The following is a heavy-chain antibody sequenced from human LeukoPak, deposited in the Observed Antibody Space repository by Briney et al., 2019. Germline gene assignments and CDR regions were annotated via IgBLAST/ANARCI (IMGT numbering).Heavy chain of an antibody. CDR1: GGSISSYY. D-gene: IGHD2-2*01. J-gene: IGHJ3*02. CDR3: AREGLSTDDAFGI. CDR2: IYYSGST. V-gene: IGHV4-59*01. Sequence: SETLSLTCTVSGGSISSYYWSWIRQPPGKGLEWIGYIYYSGSTNYNPSLKSRVTISVDTSKNQFSLKLSSVTAADTAVYYCAREGLSTDDAFGIWGQGTMVTVSS.